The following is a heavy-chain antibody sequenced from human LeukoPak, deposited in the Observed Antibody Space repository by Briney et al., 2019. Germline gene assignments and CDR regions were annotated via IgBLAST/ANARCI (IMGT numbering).Heavy chain of an antibody. CDR1: EFIFSDYS. CDR3: AKFEGATIPGWFNDY. V-gene: IGHV3-23*05. Sequence: GGSLRLSCAAYEFIFSDYSMGWVRQAPGKGLEWVSTIDKTTYPTFYAESVKGRFTISRDNSKNTLYLQMNSLRTEDTAVYFCAKFEGATIPGWFNDYWGQGILVTVSS. J-gene: IGHJ4*02. CDR2: IDKTTYPT. D-gene: IGHD6-19*01.